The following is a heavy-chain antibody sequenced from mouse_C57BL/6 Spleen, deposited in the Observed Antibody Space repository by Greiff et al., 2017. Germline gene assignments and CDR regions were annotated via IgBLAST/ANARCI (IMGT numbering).Heavy chain of an antibody. J-gene: IGHJ3*01. D-gene: IGHD1-1*01. CDR1: GFTFSSYA. CDR3: TSGDYGSSLGAY. CDR2: ISSGGDYI. V-gene: IGHV5-9-1*02. Sequence: EVKLVESGEGLVKPGGSLKLSCAASGFTFSSYAMSWVRQTPEKRLEWVAYISSGGDYIYYADTVKGRFTISRDNARNTLYLQMSSLKSEDTAMYYCTSGDYGSSLGAYWGKGTLVTVSA.